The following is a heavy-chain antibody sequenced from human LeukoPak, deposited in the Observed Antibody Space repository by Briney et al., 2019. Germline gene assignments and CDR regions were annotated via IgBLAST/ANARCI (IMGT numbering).Heavy chain of an antibody. CDR2: ISSSGSTI. CDR3: ARDPTAAPGGMDV. V-gene: IGHV3-11*01. CDR1: GFTFSDYY. D-gene: IGHD6-13*01. J-gene: IGHJ6*02. Sequence: PGGSLRLSCAASGFTFSDYYMGWIRQAPGKGLEWVSYISSSGSTIYYTDSVKGRFTISRDNAKNSLYLQMNSLRAEDTAVYYCARDPTAAPGGMDVWGQGTTVTVSS.